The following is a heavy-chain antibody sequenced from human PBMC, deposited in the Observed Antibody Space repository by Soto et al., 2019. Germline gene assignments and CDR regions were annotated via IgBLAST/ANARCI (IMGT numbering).Heavy chain of an antibody. CDR1: GYIFNDYY. V-gene: IGHV1-2*02. J-gene: IGHJ4*02. CDR2: INPNSGGT. CDR3: AREINEGVRGDIFC. Sequence: GASVKVSCKASGYIFNDYYIHWVRQAPGQGFEWMGWINPNSGGTNYAEKFQGRVTMTRDTSISAGYMELSRLRSDDTAVYYCAREINEGVRGDIFCWGRGTLVTVSS. D-gene: IGHD3-10*01.